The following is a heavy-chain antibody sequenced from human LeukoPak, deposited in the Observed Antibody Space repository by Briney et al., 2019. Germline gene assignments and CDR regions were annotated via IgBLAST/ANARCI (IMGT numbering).Heavy chain of an antibody. D-gene: IGHD3-22*01. CDR3: ARVLRFYYDSSGLDY. CDR2: INHSGST. V-gene: IGHV4-34*01. Sequence: SETLSLTCAVYGGSFSGYYWSWIRQPPGNGLEWIGEINHSGSTNYNPSLKSRVTISVDTSKNQFSLKLSSVTAADTAVYYCARVLRFYYDSSGLDYWGQGTLVTVSS. CDR1: GGSFSGYY. J-gene: IGHJ4*02.